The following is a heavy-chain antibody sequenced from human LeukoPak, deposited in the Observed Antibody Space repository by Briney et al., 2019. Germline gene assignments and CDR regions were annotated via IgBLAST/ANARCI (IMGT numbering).Heavy chain of an antibody. Sequence: SETLSLTCTVTGGSVSGQHWSWIRQPPGQGLEWIGYLYSSGSTNYNPSLKSRVTMSVDTSRNQFSLRLNSVTAADTAVYYCARERLSGVDYWGQGTLVTVSS. V-gene: IGHV4-4*08. CDR3: ARERLSGVDY. CDR2: LYSSGST. J-gene: IGHJ4*02. CDR1: GGSVSGQH. D-gene: IGHD3-10*01.